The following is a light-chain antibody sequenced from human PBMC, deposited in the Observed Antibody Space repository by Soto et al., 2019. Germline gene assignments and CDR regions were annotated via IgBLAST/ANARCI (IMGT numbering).Light chain of an antibody. CDR1: QGISSW. CDR2: DAS. Sequence: DIQMTQSPSTLSASVGDRVTITCRASQGISSWLAWYQQKPGKAPKLLIYDASSLESGVPSRFSRSGSGTEFPLAISSLQPDDFATYSCQQYNSYPYTFGQGAKLEI. J-gene: IGKJ2*01. CDR3: QQYNSYPYT. V-gene: IGKV1-5*01.